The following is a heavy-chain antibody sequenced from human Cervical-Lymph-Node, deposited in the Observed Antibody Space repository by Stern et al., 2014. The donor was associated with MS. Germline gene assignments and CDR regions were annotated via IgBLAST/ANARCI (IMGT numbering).Heavy chain of an antibody. CDR1: GYTLTELS. CDR2: FDPADGET. V-gene: IGHV1-24*01. J-gene: IGHJ2*01. D-gene: IGHD6-13*01. Sequence: QVQLVQSGAEVKKPGASVTVSCKVSGYTLTELSMHWVRQAPGKGLEWMGGFDPADGETIYAQKFQGRVTMTEDTSTDTAYMELSSLRSEDTAVYYCATDGSDSSSWPFDLWGRGTLVTVSS. CDR3: ATDGSDSSSWPFDL.